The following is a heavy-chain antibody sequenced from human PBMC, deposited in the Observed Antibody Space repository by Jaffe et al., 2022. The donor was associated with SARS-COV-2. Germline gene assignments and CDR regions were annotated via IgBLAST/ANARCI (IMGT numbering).Heavy chain of an antibody. D-gene: IGHD4-17*01. CDR2: IKSKTDGGTT. J-gene: IGHJ6*02. V-gene: IGHV3-15*01. CDR1: GFTFSNAW. Sequence: EVQLVESGGGLVKPGGSLRLSCAASGFTFSNAWMSWVRQAPGKGLEWVGRIKSKTDGGTTDYAAPVKGRFTISRDDSKNTLYLQMNSLKTEDTAVYYCTTDDPKDYGDYHWFRPYYYGMDVWGQGTTVTVSS. CDR3: TTDDPKDYGDYHWFRPYYYGMDV.